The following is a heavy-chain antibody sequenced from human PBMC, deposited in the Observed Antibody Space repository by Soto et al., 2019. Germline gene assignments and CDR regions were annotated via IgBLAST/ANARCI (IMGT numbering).Heavy chain of an antibody. J-gene: IGHJ4*02. CDR1: GYTFTSYA. Sequence: QVQLVQSGAEVKKPGASVKVSCKASGYTFTSYAMHWVRQAPGQRLEWMGWINAGNGNTKYSQKFQGRVTITRDTSASTAYTELSSLRSEDTAVYYCARDHSSGWGDYWGQGTLVTVSS. CDR2: INAGNGNT. CDR3: ARDHSSGWGDY. D-gene: IGHD6-19*01. V-gene: IGHV1-3*01.